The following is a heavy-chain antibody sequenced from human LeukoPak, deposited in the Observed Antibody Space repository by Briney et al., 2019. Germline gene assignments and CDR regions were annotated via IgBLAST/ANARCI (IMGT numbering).Heavy chain of an antibody. CDR3: ARDLAVAGEEYYYYYYMDV. J-gene: IGHJ6*03. D-gene: IGHD6-19*01. Sequence: ASVKVSCKASGYTFTSYYMHWVRQAPGQGLEWMGIINPSGGSTSYAQKFQGRVTMTRDMSTGTVYMELSSLRSEDTAVYYCARDLAVAGEEYYYYYYMDVWGKGTTVTVSS. V-gene: IGHV1-46*01. CDR2: INPSGGST. CDR1: GYTFTSYY.